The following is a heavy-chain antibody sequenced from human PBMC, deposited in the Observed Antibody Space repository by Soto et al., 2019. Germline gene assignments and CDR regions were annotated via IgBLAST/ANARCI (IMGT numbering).Heavy chain of an antibody. Sequence: QLQLQESGPGLVKPSETLSLTCTVSGGSISSSSYYWGWIRQPPGKGLEWIGGIYYSGSTYYNPSLKSRVTISVDTSKNQFSLKLSSVTAADTAVYYCARRAQYCSSTSCYPYYYYMDVWGKGTTVTVSS. CDR1: GGSISSSSYY. CDR2: IYYSGST. V-gene: IGHV4-39*01. D-gene: IGHD2-2*01. J-gene: IGHJ6*03. CDR3: ARRAQYCSSTSCYPYYYYMDV.